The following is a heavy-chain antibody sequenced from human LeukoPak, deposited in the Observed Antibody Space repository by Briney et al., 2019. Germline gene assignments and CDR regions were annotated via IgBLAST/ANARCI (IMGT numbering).Heavy chain of an antibody. CDR3: ARDLDSSGYYHVVDS. CDR1: GFTFSSYA. CDR2: ISTSGRT. D-gene: IGHD3-22*01. Sequence: TGGSLRLSCADSGFTFSSYAMSWGRQAPGKGLEWVSLISTSGRTHYADSVQGRFTISRDNSKNTLSLHMNSLRAEDTAVYYCARDLDSSGYYHVVDSWGQGALVTVSS. V-gene: IGHV3-23*01. J-gene: IGHJ4*02.